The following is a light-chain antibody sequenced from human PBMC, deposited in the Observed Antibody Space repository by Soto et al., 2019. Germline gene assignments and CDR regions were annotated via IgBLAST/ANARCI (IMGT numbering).Light chain of an antibody. Sequence: IHLTQSPSSLSASVGYIFTITCRASQGISSYLAWYQQKPGKAPKLLIYAASTLQSGVPSRLRGSGSGTDLTITISSLQTEDFETYYCQQLNSYPITFGHGTRLEIK. CDR3: QQLNSYPIT. J-gene: IGKJ5*01. CDR1: QGISSY. V-gene: IGKV1-9*01. CDR2: AAS.